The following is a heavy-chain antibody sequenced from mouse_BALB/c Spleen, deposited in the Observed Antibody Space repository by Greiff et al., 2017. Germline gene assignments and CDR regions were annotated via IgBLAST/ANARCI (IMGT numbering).Heavy chain of an antibody. CDR1: GFTFSSFG. J-gene: IGHJ4*01. Sequence: EVHLVESGGGLVQPGGSRKLSCAASGFTFSSFGMHWVRQAPEKGLEWVAYISSGSSTIYYADTVKGRFTISRDNPKNTLFLQMTSLRSEDTAMYYCARTYYDYDYYAMDYWGQGTSVTVSS. V-gene: IGHV5-17*02. CDR2: ISSGSSTI. CDR3: ARTYYDYDYYAMDY. D-gene: IGHD2-4*01.